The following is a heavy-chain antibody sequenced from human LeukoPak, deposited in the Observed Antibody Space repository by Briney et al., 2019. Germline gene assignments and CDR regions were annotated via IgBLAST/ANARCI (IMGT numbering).Heavy chain of an antibody. Sequence: PGGSLRLSCAASGFTFSSYSMNWVRQAPGKGLEWIGEINHSGSTNYNPSLKSRVTISVDTSKNQFSLKLSSVTAADTAVYYCARGQSTYYYGSGSYRTFDYWGQGTLVTVSS. CDR3: ARGQSTYYYGSGSYRTFDY. CDR2: INHSGST. CDR1: GFTFSSYS. D-gene: IGHD3-10*01. V-gene: IGHV4-34*01. J-gene: IGHJ4*02.